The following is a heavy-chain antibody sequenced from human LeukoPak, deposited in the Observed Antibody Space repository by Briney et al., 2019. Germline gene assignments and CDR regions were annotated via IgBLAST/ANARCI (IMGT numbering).Heavy chain of an antibody. CDR3: ARSFFSCRGGSCYLDH. Sequence: PGGSLRLSCAVSGFTFSMYAMTWVRQAPGKGPEWVASIGESGLDTQYADSVRGRFTVSRDNAKNTLYLHMRSLRAGDTATYYCARSFFSCRGGSCYLDHWGQGTLVSVSS. D-gene: IGHD2-15*01. V-gene: IGHV3-23*01. J-gene: IGHJ4*02. CDR1: GFTFSMYA. CDR2: IGESGLDT.